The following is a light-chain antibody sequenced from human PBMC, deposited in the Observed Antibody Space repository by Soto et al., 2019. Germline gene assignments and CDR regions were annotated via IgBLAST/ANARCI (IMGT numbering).Light chain of an antibody. CDR2: ATS. CDR3: QQSFITPHT. V-gene: IGKV1-39*01. Sequence: DIQVTQSPSSLSASVGDRVTITCRASQNIFTYLNWYQQRPGKAPNLLIYATSNLQSGVPSRFSGSGSGTDFTLTISSLQPEDFATYYCQQSFITPHTFGQGTKVDIK. J-gene: IGKJ2*01. CDR1: QNIFTY.